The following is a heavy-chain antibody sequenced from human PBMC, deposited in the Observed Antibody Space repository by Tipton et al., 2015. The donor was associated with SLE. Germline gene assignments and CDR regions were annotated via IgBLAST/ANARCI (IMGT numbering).Heavy chain of an antibody. J-gene: IGHJ3*02. CDR1: GYTFNIYA. Sequence: QLVQSGAEVKKPGASVRVSCKASGYTFNIYAMHWVRQAPGQSLEWLGWLNTGDGSTGYSQKFQGRVTISSDTSATTAYMELSSLRSEDTAVYYCARDRLVGAKAAFDIWGQGTMVTVSS. CDR3: ARDRLVGAKAAFDI. V-gene: IGHV1-3*04. D-gene: IGHD1-26*01. CDR2: LNTGDGST.